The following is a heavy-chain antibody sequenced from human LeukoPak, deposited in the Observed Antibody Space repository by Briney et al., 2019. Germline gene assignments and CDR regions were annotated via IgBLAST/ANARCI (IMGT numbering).Heavy chain of an antibody. CDR2: IWFDGSNN. V-gene: IGHV3-33*06. CDR3: AKVMGERFGNGAFDI. CDR1: GFTFSSYG. Sequence: GGSLRLSCAASGFTFSSYGMHWVRQAPGKGLEWVAVIWFDGSNNYYADSVKGRFTISRDNSKNTLALQVDSLRAEDTAVYYCAKVMGERFGNGAFDIWGQGTMVTVSS. D-gene: IGHD2-8*01. J-gene: IGHJ3*02.